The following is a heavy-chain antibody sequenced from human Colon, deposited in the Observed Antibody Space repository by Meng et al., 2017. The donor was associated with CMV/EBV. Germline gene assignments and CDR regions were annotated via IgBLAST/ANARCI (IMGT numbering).Heavy chain of an antibody. V-gene: IGHV4-59*01. Sequence: SETLSLTCTVSGGSLSSYYWSWIRQPPGKGLEWIGYIYYSGSTNYNPSLKSRVTISVDTSKNQFSLKLSSVTAADTAVYYCARGGLTPGEGGWFDPWGQGTLVTVSS. CDR1: GGSLSSYY. CDR2: IYYSGST. D-gene: IGHD3-9*01. CDR3: ARGGLTPGEGGWFDP. J-gene: IGHJ5*02.